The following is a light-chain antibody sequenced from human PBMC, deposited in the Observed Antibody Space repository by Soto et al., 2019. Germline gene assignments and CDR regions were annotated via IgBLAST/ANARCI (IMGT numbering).Light chain of an antibody. V-gene: IGLV1-44*01. CDR2: GNN. CDR3: ATWDDSLDVHV. CDR1: SSNIGINT. Sequence: QPVLTQPPSASGTPGQMITISCSGGSSNIGINTVNWYEHLPGTAPRLLIYGNNQRPSGVPDRFSGSKSGTSASLAISGLQSEDEGHYYCATWDDSLDVHVFGTGTKLTVL. J-gene: IGLJ1*01.